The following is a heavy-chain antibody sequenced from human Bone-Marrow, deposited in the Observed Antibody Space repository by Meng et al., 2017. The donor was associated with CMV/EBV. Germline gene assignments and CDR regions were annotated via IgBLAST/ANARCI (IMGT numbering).Heavy chain of an antibody. D-gene: IGHD1-14*01. CDR1: GGSISSSSYY. J-gene: IGHJ3*01. V-gene: IGHV4-39*07. CDR3: ARDGEPF. CDR2: IYYSGST. Sequence: GSLRLSCTVSGGSISSSSYYWGWIRQPPGKELEWIGSIYYSGSTYYDPSLKSRVTISVDTSKNQFSLKLSSVTAADTAVYYCARDGEPFWGQGTMVTVSS.